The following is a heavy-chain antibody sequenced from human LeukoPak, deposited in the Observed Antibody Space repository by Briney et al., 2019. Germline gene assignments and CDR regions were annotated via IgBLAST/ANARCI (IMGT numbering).Heavy chain of an antibody. CDR2: IYYSGAI. CDR1: DGSVSSSTYY. J-gene: IGHJ1*01. V-gene: IGHV4-39*02. Sequence: PSETLSLTCTVSDGSVSSSTYYWGWIRQAPGKGLEWIGSIYYSGAIYYNPALKSRVIMSVDTSKNLFSLKMTSVTATDTAVYFCVSELDGHFPHWGQGTLITVSS. CDR3: VSELDGHFPH.